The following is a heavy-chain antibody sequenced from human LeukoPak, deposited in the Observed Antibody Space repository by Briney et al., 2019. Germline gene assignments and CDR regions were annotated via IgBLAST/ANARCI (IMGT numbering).Heavy chain of an antibody. Sequence: GGSLRLSCAASGFTFSAYVMHWVRQAPGKGLEWVADIASDGSHTFYADPVKGRFTIYRDNSKNTLYLQMNSLRAEDTAVYFWARERQDTVLHSGAFDIWGQGTMVSVSS. D-gene: IGHD2-21*01. V-gene: IGHV3-30*03. CDR3: ARERQDTVLHSGAFDI. CDR2: IASDGSHT. J-gene: IGHJ3*02. CDR1: GFTFSAYV.